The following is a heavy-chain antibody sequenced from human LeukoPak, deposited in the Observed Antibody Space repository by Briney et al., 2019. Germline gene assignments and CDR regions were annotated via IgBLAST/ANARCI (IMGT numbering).Heavy chain of an antibody. CDR1: VFTFSTYW. CDR3: TRGMLRQPPDY. Sequence: GGSLRLSCAASVFTFSTYWMTWVRQAPGKGLEWVANIKEDGSEKYYLDSVKGRFTIPRDNAKNSLYLQMNSLRVEDTAIYYCTRGMLRQPPDYWGQGMLVTVSS. D-gene: IGHD3-10*02. J-gene: IGHJ4*02. V-gene: IGHV3-7*01. CDR2: IKEDGSEK.